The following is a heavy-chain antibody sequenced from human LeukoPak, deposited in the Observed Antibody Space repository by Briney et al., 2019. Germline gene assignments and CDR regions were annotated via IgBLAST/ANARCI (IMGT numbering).Heavy chain of an antibody. J-gene: IGHJ4*02. D-gene: IGHD6-6*01. CDR1: GYTFSSNH. V-gene: IGHV1-46*01. Sequence: ASVKVSFKASGYTFSSNHIHWVRQAPGQGLERMGVINPSGDNTSYAPKFQGRVTVTRDTSTSTVYMELSSLRSEDTGIYYCAKIAARDTGEGYWGQGTPVTVSS. CDR2: INPSGDNT. CDR3: AKIAARDTGEGY.